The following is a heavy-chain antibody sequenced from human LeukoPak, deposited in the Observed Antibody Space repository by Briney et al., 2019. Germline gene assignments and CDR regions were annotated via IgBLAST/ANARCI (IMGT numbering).Heavy chain of an antibody. CDR1: GGTFSSYA. D-gene: IGHD4-17*01. Sequence: SVNVSCKASGGTFSSYAISWVRQAPGQGLEWMGGIIPIFGTANYAQKFQGRVTITADESTSTAYMELSSLRSEDTAVYYCATRPQYGDYPYYYYYGMDVWGQGTTVTVSS. CDR3: ATRPQYGDYPYYYYYGMDV. CDR2: IIPIFGTA. J-gene: IGHJ6*02. V-gene: IGHV1-69*01.